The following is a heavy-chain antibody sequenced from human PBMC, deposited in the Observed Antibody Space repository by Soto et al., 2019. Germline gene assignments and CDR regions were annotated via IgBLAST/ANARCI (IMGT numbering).Heavy chain of an antibody. J-gene: IGHJ3*02. Sequence: GGSLRLSCAASGFTFSSYGMHWVRQAPGKGLEWVAVISYDGSNKYYADSVKGRFTISRDNSKNTLYLQMNSLRAEDTAVYYCAKDGGGPGIWGQGTMVTVSS. V-gene: IGHV3-30*18. CDR3: AKDGGGPGI. D-gene: IGHD2-15*01. CDR1: GFTFSSYG. CDR2: ISYDGSNK.